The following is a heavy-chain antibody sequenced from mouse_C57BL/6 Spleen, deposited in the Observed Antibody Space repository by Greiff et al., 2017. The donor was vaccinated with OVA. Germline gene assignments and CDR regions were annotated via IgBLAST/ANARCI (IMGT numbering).Heavy chain of an antibody. CDR1: GYTFTSYW. Sequence: QVQLQQPGAELVMPGASVKLSCKASGYTFTSYWMHWVKQRPGQGLEWIGEIDPSDSYTNYNQKFKGKSTLTVDKSSSTAYMQLSSLTSEDAAVYDCATLYGYDWFAYWGQGTLVTVSA. CDR2: IDPSDSYT. J-gene: IGHJ3*01. CDR3: ATLYGYDWFAY. D-gene: IGHD2-2*01. V-gene: IGHV1-69*01.